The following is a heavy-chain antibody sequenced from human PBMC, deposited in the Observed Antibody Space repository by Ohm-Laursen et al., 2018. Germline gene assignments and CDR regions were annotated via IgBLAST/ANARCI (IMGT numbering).Heavy chain of an antibody. V-gene: IGHV3-11*01. CDR3: ARDGVGYCGGDTCPDDY. Sequence: GSLRLSCSVSGFTFSDYSMSWIRQAPGKGLECISYISKSGSTMYYADSVKGRFTVSRDNAKNSLSLLMNSLRTEDTAVYYCARDGVGYCGGDTCPDDYWGQGTLVTVSS. CDR2: ISKSGSTM. CDR1: GFTFSDYS. J-gene: IGHJ4*02. D-gene: IGHD2-21*01.